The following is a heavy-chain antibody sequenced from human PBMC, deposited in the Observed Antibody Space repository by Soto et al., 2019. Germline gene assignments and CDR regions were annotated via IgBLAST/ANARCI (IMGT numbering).Heavy chain of an antibody. CDR3: AREPAGPAWFDP. V-gene: IGHV1-18*01. D-gene: IGHD2-2*01. Sequence: QVQLVQSGAEVKKPGASVKVSCKASGYTFINYGISWVRQAPGQGLEWMGWINTYNGNTNYAKKFQGRVTMTTDTTTSTAYLELRSLRSDDTAVYHCAREPAGPAWFDPWGHGTLVTVSS. J-gene: IGHJ5*02. CDR2: INTYNGNT. CDR1: GYTFINYG.